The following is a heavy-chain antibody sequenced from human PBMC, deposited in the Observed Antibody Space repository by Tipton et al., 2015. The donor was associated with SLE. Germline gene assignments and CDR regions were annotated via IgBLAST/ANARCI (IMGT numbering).Heavy chain of an antibody. CDR1: GGSISSGSYY. CDR3: ARTRADQFAFDV. CDR2: ISYSATT. D-gene: IGHD2-2*01. Sequence: TLSLTCTVSGGSISSGSYYLSFIRQDPGKGLEWIGSISYSATTYYNPSLKSRVTISVDTSKNYFSLKLTSVTATDTAVYYCARTRADQFAFDVWGRGTVVTVSS. J-gene: IGHJ3*01. V-gene: IGHV4-31*03.